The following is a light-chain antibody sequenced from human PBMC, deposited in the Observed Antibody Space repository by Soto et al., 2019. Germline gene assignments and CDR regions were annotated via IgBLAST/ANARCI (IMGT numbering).Light chain of an antibody. CDR2: STN. CDR3: ALYLGGGITV. Sequence: QTVVTQEPSISVSPGGTVTLTCGLTSGSVSFTSYPSWFQQTPGQAPRTLIYSTNTRPSGVSDRFSGSILGSKAALTITGAQAADESHYYCALYLGGGITVFGGGTKLTVL. V-gene: IGLV8-61*01. J-gene: IGLJ3*02. CDR1: SGSVSFTSY.